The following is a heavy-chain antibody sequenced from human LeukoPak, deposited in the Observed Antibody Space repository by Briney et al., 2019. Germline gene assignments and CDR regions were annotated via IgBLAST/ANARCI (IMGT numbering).Heavy chain of an antibody. J-gene: IGHJ4*02. CDR1: GGSVSSGSYY. CDR2: IYYSGST. CDR3: ARGLYDSSGYYYFDY. D-gene: IGHD3-22*01. Sequence: PSETLSLTCTVSGGSVSSGSYYWSWIRQPPGKGLEWIGYIYYSGSTNYNPSLKSRVTILVDTSKNQFSLKLSSVTAADTAVYYCARGLYDSSGYYYFDYWGQGTLVTVSS. V-gene: IGHV4-61*01.